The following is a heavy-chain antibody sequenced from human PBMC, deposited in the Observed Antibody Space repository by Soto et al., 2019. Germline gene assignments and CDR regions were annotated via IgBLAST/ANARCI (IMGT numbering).Heavy chain of an antibody. V-gene: IGHV4-34*01. D-gene: IGHD3-10*01. J-gene: IGHJ6*02. CDR2: INHSGST. Sequence: SETLSLTCAVYGGSFSGYYWSWIRQPPEKGLEWIGEINHSGSTSYNPSLKSRVTISVDTSKNQFSLKLSSVTAADTAVYYCARLRGHYGMDVWGQGTTVTVSS. CDR1: GGSFSGYY. CDR3: ARLRGHYGMDV.